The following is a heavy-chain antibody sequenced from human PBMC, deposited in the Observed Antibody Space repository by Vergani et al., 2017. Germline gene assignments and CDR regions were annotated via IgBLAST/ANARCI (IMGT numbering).Heavy chain of an antibody. V-gene: IGHV3-30*18. D-gene: IGHD3-10*01. CDR1: GFSFSSHA. Sequence: QVQLAESGGGRVQPGRSLRLSCAASGFSFSSHAIHWVRQAPRTGLEWVAVISNDGSKKYYTDSVKGRFTISRDNSKNTLDLQMNRLRTQDTAVYYCAKAGSVTSGSLQYNCYMDVWGKGTTVTVS. CDR2: ISNDGSKK. CDR3: AKAGSVTSGSLQYNCYMDV. J-gene: IGHJ6*03.